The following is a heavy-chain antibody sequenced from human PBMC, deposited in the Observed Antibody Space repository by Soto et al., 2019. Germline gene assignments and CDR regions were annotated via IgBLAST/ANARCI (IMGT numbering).Heavy chain of an antibody. CDR3: ARGLKREVMITFGGVIAPYFDY. CDR2: INHSGST. CDR1: GGSFSGYY. V-gene: IGHV4-34*01. Sequence: QVQLQQWGAGLLKPSETLSLTCAVYGGSFSGYYWSWIRQPPGKGLEWIGEINHSGSTNYNPSLKSRVTISVDTSKNQFSLKLSSVTAADTAVYYCARGLKREVMITFGGVIAPYFDYWGQGTLVTVSS. J-gene: IGHJ4*02. D-gene: IGHD3-16*02.